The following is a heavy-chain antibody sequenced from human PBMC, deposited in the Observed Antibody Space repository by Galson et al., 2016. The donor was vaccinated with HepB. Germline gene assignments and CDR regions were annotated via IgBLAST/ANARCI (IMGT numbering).Heavy chain of an antibody. CDR1: GFTFTSNW. Sequence: SLRLSCAASGFTFTSNWMNWVRQAPGKGLEWVASINRDGDEKYYVDFVKGRFTISRDNAKNSPYLQMNSLRVEDTAVYYCARGAGMDGWGQGTTVTVSS. CDR2: INRDGDEK. CDR3: ARGAGMDG. J-gene: IGHJ6*02. V-gene: IGHV3-7*01.